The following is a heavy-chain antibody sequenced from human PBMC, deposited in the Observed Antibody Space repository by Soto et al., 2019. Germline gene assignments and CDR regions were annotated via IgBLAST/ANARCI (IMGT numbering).Heavy chain of an antibody. J-gene: IGHJ4*02. D-gene: IGHD2-15*01. CDR1: GFTFSSYW. V-gene: IGHV3-7*01. Sequence: GGSLRLSCAASGFTFSSYWMSWVRQAPGKGLEWVANIKQDGSEKYYVDSVKGRFTISRDNAKNSLYLQMNSLRAEDTAVYYCARDLGDCSGGSCRGGSDDYWGQGTLVTVSS. CDR2: IKQDGSEK. CDR3: ARDLGDCSGGSCRGGSDDY.